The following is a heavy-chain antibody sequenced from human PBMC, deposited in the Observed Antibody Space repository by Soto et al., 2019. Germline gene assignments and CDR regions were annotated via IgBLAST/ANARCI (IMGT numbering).Heavy chain of an antibody. Sequence: GGSLRLSCAASGFTVSSNYISWVRQAPGKGLEWVSVIYSGGSTYYADSVKGRFTISRDNSKNTLYLQMNSLRAEDTAVYYCARMGYSGSYKGAFDIWGQGTMVTVSS. V-gene: IGHV3-66*01. J-gene: IGHJ3*02. CDR1: GFTVSSNY. CDR2: IYSGGST. CDR3: ARMGYSGSYKGAFDI. D-gene: IGHD1-26*01.